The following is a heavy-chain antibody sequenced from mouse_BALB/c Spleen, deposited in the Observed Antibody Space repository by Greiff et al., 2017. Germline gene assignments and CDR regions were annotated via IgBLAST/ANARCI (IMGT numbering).Heavy chain of an antibody. CDR2: IYPGSGNT. CDR3: ARSGVLRVGFAY. Sequence: VQLQQSGAELARPGASVKLSCKASGYTFTDYYINWVKQRTGQGLEWIGEIYPGSGNTYYNEKFKGKATLTADKSSSTAYMQLSSLTSEDSAVYFCARSGVLRVGFAYWGQGTLVTVSA. D-gene: IGHD1-1*01. CDR1: GYTFTDYY. J-gene: IGHJ3*01. V-gene: IGHV1-77*01.